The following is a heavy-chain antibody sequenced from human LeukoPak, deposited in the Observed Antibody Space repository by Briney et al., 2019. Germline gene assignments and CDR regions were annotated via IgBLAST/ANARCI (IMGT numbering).Heavy chain of an antibody. CDR2: INAGNGNT. D-gene: IGHD2-15*01. J-gene: IGHJ4*02. Sequence: ASVKVSCKASGYTFTSYAMHWVRQAPGQRLEWMGWINAGNGNTKYSQKFRGRVTITRDTSASTAYMELSSLRSEDTAVYYCARDPIVVVVAARSTPFDYWGQGTLVTVSS. V-gene: IGHV1-3*01. CDR3: ARDPIVVVVAARSTPFDY. CDR1: GYTFTSYA.